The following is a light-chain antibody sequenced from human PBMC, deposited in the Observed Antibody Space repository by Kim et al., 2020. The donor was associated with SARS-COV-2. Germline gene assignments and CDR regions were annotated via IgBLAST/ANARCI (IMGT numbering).Light chain of an antibody. J-gene: IGKJ4*01. CDR2: DAS. CDR1: QSFNNY. V-gene: IGKV3-11*01. Sequence: EIVLTQSPATLSLSPGERATLSCRASQSFNNYLSWYQQKPGQAPGLLIYDASNRAAGIPGRFSGSGSGTDFTLTISSLEPEDFAIYYCQQRYAFGGGTKVDIK. CDR3: QQRYA.